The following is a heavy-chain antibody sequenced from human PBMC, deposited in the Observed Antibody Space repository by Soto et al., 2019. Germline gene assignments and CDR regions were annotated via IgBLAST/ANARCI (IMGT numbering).Heavy chain of an antibody. CDR3: ARDQGIASSGPFDY. CDR1: GGSISSYY. Sequence: SETLSLTCTVSGGSISSYYWSWIRQSPGKGLEWIGFIYHSGSTNYNPSLKSRVTMSIDTSKSQFSLKLNSVTAADTAVYYCARDQGIASSGPFDYWGPGTLVTVSS. D-gene: IGHD6-13*01. CDR2: IYHSGST. J-gene: IGHJ4*02. V-gene: IGHV4-59*01.